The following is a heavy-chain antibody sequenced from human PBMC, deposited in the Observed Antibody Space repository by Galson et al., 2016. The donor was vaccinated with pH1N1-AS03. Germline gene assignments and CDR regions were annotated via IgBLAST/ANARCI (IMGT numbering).Heavy chain of an antibody. CDR2: INGPGGTT. CDR1: GFTFKKYG. Sequence: SLRLSCAASGFTFKKYGMAWVRQAPGKGLELVSAINGPGGTTYYADSVKDRFTVSRDNFENTLYLQMNSLSADDTAVYYCAKLRGDLYYYDSTGYYFFDSWGQGILVTVSS. D-gene: IGHD3-22*01. V-gene: IGHV3-23*01. J-gene: IGHJ4*02. CDR3: AKLRGDLYYYDSTGYYFFDS.